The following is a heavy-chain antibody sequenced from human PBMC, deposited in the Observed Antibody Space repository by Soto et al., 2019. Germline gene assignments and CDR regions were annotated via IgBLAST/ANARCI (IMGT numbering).Heavy chain of an antibody. J-gene: IGHJ5*02. V-gene: IGHV1-69*01. CDR2: IIPVLGTT. Sequence: QLQLVQSGAEAKKPGSAVKVSCKASGGSLSTYAVTWVRQAPGQGLEWMGGIIPVLGTTTYAQNFQGRVTITADESTNTAYLEVSSLTSEDTAVYFCARVGTPLVTAGWFDRWGQGTLVTVSS. D-gene: IGHD2-21*02. CDR1: GGSLSTYA. CDR3: ARVGTPLVTAGWFDR.